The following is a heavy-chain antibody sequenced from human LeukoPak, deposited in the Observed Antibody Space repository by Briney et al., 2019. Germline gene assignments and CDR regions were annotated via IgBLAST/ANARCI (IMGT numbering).Heavy chain of an antibody. J-gene: IGHJ4*02. CDR3: ALSYYYDSSGYYGLDY. CDR2: IKGDGIST. Sequence: GGSLRLSCAASGFDFSSNWMHWVRHAPGQGLVWVSRIKGDGISTNYADSVKGRFTISRDIAKNTLYLQMNSLRAEDTAVYYCALSYYYDSSGYYGLDYWGQGTLVTVSS. D-gene: IGHD3-22*01. CDR1: GFDFSSNW. V-gene: IGHV3-74*01.